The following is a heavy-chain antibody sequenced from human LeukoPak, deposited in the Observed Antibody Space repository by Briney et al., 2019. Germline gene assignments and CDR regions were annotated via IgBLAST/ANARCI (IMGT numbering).Heavy chain of an antibody. V-gene: IGHV3-9*03. J-gene: IGHJ6*03. Sequence: GGSLRLSCAASGFTFDDYAMHWVRQAPGKGLEWVSGISWNSGSIGYADSVKGRFTISRDNAKNSLYLQMNSLRAEDMALYYCAKDGTAEWDIGVVTPWYMDVWSKGTTVTVSS. D-gene: IGHD2-15*01. CDR2: ISWNSGSI. CDR3: AKDGTAEWDIGVVTPWYMDV. CDR1: GFTFDDYA.